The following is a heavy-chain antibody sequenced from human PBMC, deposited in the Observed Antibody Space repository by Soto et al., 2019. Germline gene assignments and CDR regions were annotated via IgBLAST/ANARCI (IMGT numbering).Heavy chain of an antibody. CDR1: GGTFSSYA. CDR3: ARGVWRVVVTGSWFDP. D-gene: IGHD2-15*01. V-gene: IGHV1-69*12. J-gene: IGHJ5*02. Sequence: QVQLVQSGAEVKKPGSSVKVSCKASGGTFSSYAISWVRQAPGQGLEWMGGIIPIFGTANYEQTFQGRVTIAADESTRTSYMELSSLRAEDTAVYYCARGVWRVVVTGSWFDPWGQGTLVTVSS. CDR2: IIPIFGTA.